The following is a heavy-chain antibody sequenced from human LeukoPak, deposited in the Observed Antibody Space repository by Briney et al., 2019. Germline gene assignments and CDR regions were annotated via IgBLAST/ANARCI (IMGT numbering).Heavy chain of an antibody. V-gene: IGHV4-34*01. CDR1: GGSFSEYY. CDR3: ARGENRITMIVVVANTGNAFDI. Sequence: SETLSLTCAVYGGSFSEYYWSWIRQSPGKGLEWIAEISQSGSINYNPSLKSRVTISVDASKKQFSLKMSSVTAADTAVYYCARGENRITMIVVVANTGNAFDIWGQGTMVTVSS. J-gene: IGHJ3*02. D-gene: IGHD3-22*01. CDR2: ISQSGSI.